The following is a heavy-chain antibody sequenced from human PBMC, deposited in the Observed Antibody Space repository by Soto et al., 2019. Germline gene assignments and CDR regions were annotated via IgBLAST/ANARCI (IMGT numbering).Heavy chain of an antibody. Sequence: EVQLVESGGGLVKPGGSLRLSCAASGFTFSSYSMNWVRQAPGKGLEWVSSISSSSSYIYYADSVKGRFTISRDNAKNSLYLQMNSLRAEDTAVYYCARDGRRVAAAGTRTYYYYYMDVWGKGTTVTVSS. J-gene: IGHJ6*03. D-gene: IGHD6-13*01. CDR2: ISSSSSYI. V-gene: IGHV3-21*01. CDR1: GFTFSSYS. CDR3: ARDGRRVAAAGTRTYYYYYMDV.